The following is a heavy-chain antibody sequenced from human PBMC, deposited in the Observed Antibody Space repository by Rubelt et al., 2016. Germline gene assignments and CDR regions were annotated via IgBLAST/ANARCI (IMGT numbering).Heavy chain of an antibody. CDR3: ARDNDFWSGYPQDY. J-gene: IGHJ4*02. V-gene: IGHV1-69*01. Sequence: VRQAPGQGLEWMGGIIPIFGTANYAQKFQGRVTITADESTSTAYMELSSLRSDDTAVYYCARDNDFWSGYPQDYWGQGTLVTVSS. D-gene: IGHD3-3*01. CDR2: IIPIFGTA.